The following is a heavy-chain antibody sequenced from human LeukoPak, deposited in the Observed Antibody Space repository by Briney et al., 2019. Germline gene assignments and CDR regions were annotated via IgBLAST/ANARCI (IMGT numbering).Heavy chain of an antibody. V-gene: IGHV3-74*01. Sequence: GGSLRLSCAASGFTFSNYWMHWVRQAPGKGLVWVSQINNDGSTTRYADSVKGRFTISRDNAENTLYLQMNSLRAEDAAVYYCARGYSSSWYNWFDPWAREPWSPSPQ. D-gene: IGHD6-13*01. CDR1: GFTFSNYW. CDR3: ARGYSSSWYNWFDP. J-gene: IGHJ5*02. CDR2: INNDGSTT.